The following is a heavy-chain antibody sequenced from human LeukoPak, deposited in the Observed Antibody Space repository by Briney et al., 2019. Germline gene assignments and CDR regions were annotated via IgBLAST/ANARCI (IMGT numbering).Heavy chain of an antibody. CDR3: ASPYDDSSGYSLGSWFDP. V-gene: IGHV1-18*01. D-gene: IGHD3-22*01. CDR2: ISAYNGNV. CDR1: GYTFTIYG. Sequence: ASVKVSCNASGYTFTIYGISWQRQAPGQGLEWMGWISAYNGNVNYAQKLQGRVTMTTDTSTSTAYMELRSLRSDDTAVDYCASPYDDSSGYSLGSWFDPWGQGTLVTVSS. J-gene: IGHJ5*02.